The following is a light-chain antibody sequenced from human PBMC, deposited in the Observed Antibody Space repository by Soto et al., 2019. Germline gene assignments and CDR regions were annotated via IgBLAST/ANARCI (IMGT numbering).Light chain of an antibody. CDR1: QSVSRN. J-gene: IGKJ5*01. V-gene: IGKV3-15*01. Sequence: EIVMTQSPATLSVSPGESATLSCRASQSVSRNLAWYQQIPGQAPRLLIYGASTRATGIPARFSGSGSWTEFTRTISSLQSEDFAVYYCQQYNNCPPNTFGQGTRLEIK. CDR3: QQYNNCPPNT. CDR2: GAS.